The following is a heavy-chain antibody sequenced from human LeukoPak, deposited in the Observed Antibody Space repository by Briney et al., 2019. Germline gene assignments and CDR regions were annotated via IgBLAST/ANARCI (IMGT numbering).Heavy chain of an antibody. CDR1: GFTFSSYW. CDR3: ARDGRDYYDSSGYYQTRVYFDY. CDR2: INSDGGST. Sequence: GGSLRLSCAASGFTFSSYWMHWVRHAPGKGLVWVSRINSDGGSTSYADSVKGRFTISRDNAKNTLYLQMNSLRAEDTAVYYCARDGRDYYDSSGYYQTRVYFDYWGQGTLVTVSS. V-gene: IGHV3-74*01. J-gene: IGHJ4*02. D-gene: IGHD3-22*01.